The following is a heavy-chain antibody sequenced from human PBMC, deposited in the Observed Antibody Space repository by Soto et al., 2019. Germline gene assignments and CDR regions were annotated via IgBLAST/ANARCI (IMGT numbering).Heavy chain of an antibody. CDR1: GYAFSQFY. CDR2: INPNSGRT. J-gene: IGHJ6*03. CDR3: ARESGGTTATLDYYCFYMDV. V-gene: IGHV1-2*04. D-gene: IGHD1-26*01. Sequence: QVQLVQSGAEVKKPGASVKVSCKASGYAFSQFYIHWMRQAPGQGLGCMGWINPNSGRTKFAQNLQGWVTMTSDTSIKTDYMELSGLRSDATAVYYCARESGGTTATLDYYCFYMDVWGKGTTVTVSS.